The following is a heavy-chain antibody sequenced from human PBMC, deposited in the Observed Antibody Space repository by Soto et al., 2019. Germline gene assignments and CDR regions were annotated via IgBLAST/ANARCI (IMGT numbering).Heavy chain of an antibody. D-gene: IGHD2-2*01. Sequence: SETLSLTCAVSGGSISSSNWWSWVRQPPGKGLEWIGEIYHSGSTNYNPSLKSRVTISVDKSKNQFSLKLSSVTAADTAVYYCAREGVVVPAAMSHFDYWGQGTLVTVSS. CDR3: AREGVVVPAAMSHFDY. J-gene: IGHJ4*02. V-gene: IGHV4-4*02. CDR2: IYHSGST. CDR1: GGSISSSNW.